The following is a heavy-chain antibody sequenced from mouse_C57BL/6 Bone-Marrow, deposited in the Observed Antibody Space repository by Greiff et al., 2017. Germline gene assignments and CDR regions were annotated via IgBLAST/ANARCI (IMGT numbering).Heavy chain of an antibody. Sequence: VQLQQSGTVLARPGASVKMSCKTSGYTFTSYWMHWVKQRPGQGLEWIGAIYPGNSDTSYNQKFKGKAKLTAVTSASTAYMELSSLTNEDSAVYYCTRTPMVTEYFDVWGTGTTVTVSS. CDR3: TRTPMVTEYFDV. CDR2: IYPGNSDT. V-gene: IGHV1-5*01. CDR1: GYTFTSYW. D-gene: IGHD2-2*01. J-gene: IGHJ1*03.